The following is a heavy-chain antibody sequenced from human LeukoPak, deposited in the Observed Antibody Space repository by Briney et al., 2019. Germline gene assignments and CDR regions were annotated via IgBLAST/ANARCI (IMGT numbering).Heavy chain of an antibody. Sequence: GEALKISCKASGYSFTSYWIGWVRQMPGKGLEWMGIIYPGDSDTRYSPSFQGQVTISADKSISTAYLQWSSLKASDTAMYYCARRYYGSGSYYPLDYWGQGTLVTVSS. CDR2: IYPGDSDT. V-gene: IGHV5-51*01. J-gene: IGHJ4*02. CDR3: ARRYYGSGSYYPLDY. CDR1: GYSFTSYW. D-gene: IGHD3-10*01.